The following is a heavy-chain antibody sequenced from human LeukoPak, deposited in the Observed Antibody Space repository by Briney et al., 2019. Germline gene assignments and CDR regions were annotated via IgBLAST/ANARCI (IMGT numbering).Heavy chain of an antibody. CDR1: GGTFSSYA. CDR3: ARAIYYYDSSGYYYGAFDI. D-gene: IGHD3-22*01. CDR2: IIPNFGTA. J-gene: IGHJ3*02. Sequence: VASVKVSCKASGGTFSSYAISWVRQAPGQGLEWTGGIIPNFGTANYAQKFQGRVTITADKSTSTAYMELSSLRSEDTAVYYCARAIYYYDSSGYYYGAFDIWGQGTMVTVSS. V-gene: IGHV1-69*06.